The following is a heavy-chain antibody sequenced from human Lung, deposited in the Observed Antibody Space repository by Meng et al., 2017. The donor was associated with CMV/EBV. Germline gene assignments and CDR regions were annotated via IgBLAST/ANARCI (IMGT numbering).Heavy chain of an antibody. CDR1: VFTFSSYA. D-gene: IGHD3-3*01. CDR3: AKDQSPIWNGYYNWFDP. V-gene: IGHV3-23*01. CDR2: ITDSGGST. Sequence: VFTFSSYAMSWVRQAPGKGLEWVSVITDSGGSTYYADSVKGRFTISRDNSKNTLYLQMNSLRADDTAVYYCAKDQSPIWNGYYNWFDPWGQGTLVTVSS. J-gene: IGHJ5*02.